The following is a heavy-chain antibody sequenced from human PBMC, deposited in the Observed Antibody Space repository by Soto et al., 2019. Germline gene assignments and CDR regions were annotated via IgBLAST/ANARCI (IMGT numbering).Heavy chain of an antibody. CDR1: GFTFSSYA. J-gene: IGHJ4*02. Sequence: QVQLVESGGGVVQPGRSLRLSCAASGFTFSSYAMHWVRQAPGKGLEWVAVISYDGSNKYYADSVKGRFTISSDNSKNTLYLQMNSLRAEDTAVYYCARDPPHVPYFDWFRTGDYYFDYWGQGTLVTVSS. CDR2: ISYDGSNK. V-gene: IGHV3-30-3*01. CDR3: ARDPPHVPYFDWFRTGDYYFDY. D-gene: IGHD3-9*01.